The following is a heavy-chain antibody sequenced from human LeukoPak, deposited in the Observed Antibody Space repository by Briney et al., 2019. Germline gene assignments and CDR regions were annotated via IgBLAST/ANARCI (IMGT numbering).Heavy chain of an antibody. Sequence: SETLSLTCTVSCASISRGNYYWAWVRQHPGKGLESIGYIYSSGSTYSTPSLKSRVAISIATSKNEFSLNLTSVTAEDAAVYYYMDVWAKGPRSPSP. CDR1: CASISRGNYY. J-gene: IGHJ6*03. CDR2: IYSSGST. V-gene: IGHV4-31*06. CDR3: MDV.